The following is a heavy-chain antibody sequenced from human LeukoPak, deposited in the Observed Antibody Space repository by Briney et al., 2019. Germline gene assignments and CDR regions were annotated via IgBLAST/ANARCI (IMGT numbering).Heavy chain of an antibody. J-gene: IGHJ6*03. Sequence: SQTLSLTCAISGDSVSRNSATWNWIRQSPARGLEWLGGTYYRSKWYNDYAVSVKSRITINPDTSKNQFSLQLNSVTPEDTAVYYCARAVLWFGDLDYYYYMDVWGKGTTVTVSS. CDR2: TYYRSKWYN. CDR1: GDSVSRNSAT. CDR3: ARAVLWFGDLDYYYYMDV. V-gene: IGHV6-1*01. D-gene: IGHD3-10*01.